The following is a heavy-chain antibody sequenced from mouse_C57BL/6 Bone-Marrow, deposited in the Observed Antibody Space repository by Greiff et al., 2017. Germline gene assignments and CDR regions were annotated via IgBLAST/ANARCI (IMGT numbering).Heavy chain of an antibody. Sequence: EVQLVESGGDLVKPGGSLKLSCAASGFTFSSYGMSWVRQTPDKRLAWVATISSGGSYTYYPASVKGRFTISRDNAKNTLYLQMSSLKSEDTAMYYCARNYDYYAMDYWGQGTSVTVSS. CDR2: ISSGGSYT. CDR3: ARNYDYYAMDY. J-gene: IGHJ4*01. CDR1: GFTFSSYG. V-gene: IGHV5-6*01.